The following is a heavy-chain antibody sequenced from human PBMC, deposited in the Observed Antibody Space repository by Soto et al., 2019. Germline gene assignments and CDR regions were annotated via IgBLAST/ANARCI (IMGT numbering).Heavy chain of an antibody. Sequence: EVQLLESGGTLIQPGGSLRLSCAASGFSFPSFALNWVRQAPGKGLEWVTAISGRGGNTYYTDSVRGRFTISRDNSKNTLYLEMESLTAEDTALYYFAKDSLHSDFWSGSSNWFDPWGQGTLVTVSS. CDR1: GFSFPSFA. D-gene: IGHD3-3*01. V-gene: IGHV3-23*01. J-gene: IGHJ5*02. CDR3: AKDSLHSDFWSGSSNWFDP. CDR2: ISGRGGNT.